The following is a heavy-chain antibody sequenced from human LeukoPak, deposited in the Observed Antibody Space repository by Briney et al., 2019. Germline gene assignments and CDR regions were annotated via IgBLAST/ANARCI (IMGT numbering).Heavy chain of an antibody. Sequence: SETLSLTCSVSGGSISSSRHYWAWIRQPPGKGLEWIGTIDYSGSTYYNPSLKSRVTISVDTSKNQLSLKLSSVTAADTAMYYCARDDPYYLAGYGMDVWGQGTTVTVSS. CDR1: GGSISSSRHY. CDR2: IDYSGST. J-gene: IGHJ6*02. D-gene: IGHD3-10*01. CDR3: ARDDPYYLAGYGMDV. V-gene: IGHV4-39*07.